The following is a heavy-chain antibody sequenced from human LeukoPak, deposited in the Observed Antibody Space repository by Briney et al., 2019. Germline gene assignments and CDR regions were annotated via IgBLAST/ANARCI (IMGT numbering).Heavy chain of an antibody. D-gene: IGHD6-6*01. CDR3: ARAVYSSSSGVDY. V-gene: IGHV4-34*01. Sequence: SETLSLTCAVYGGSFSGYYWSWIRQPPGKGLEWIGEINHSGSSKYNPSLKSRVSKSVDTSKNQFSLKLSSVTAADTAVYYCARAVYSSSSGVDYWGQGTLVTVSS. CDR1: GGSFSGYY. CDR2: INHSGSS. J-gene: IGHJ4*02.